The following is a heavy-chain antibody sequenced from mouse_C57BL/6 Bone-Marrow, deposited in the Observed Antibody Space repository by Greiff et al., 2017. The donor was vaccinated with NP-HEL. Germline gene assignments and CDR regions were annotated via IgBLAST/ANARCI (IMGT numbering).Heavy chain of an antibody. CDR2: ISSGGSYT. CDR1: GFTFSSYG. V-gene: IGHV5-6*02. CDR3: ARHYYGSSSEMDY. J-gene: IGHJ4*01. Sequence: DVMLVESGGDLVKPGGSLKLSCAASGFTFSSYGMSWVRQTPDKRLEWVATISSGGSYTYYPDSVKGRFTISRDNAKNTLYLQMSSLKSEDTAMYYCARHYYGSSSEMDYWGQGTSVTVSS. D-gene: IGHD1-1*01.